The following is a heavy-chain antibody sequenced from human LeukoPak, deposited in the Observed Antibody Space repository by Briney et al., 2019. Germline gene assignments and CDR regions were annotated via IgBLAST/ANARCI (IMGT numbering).Heavy chain of an antibody. V-gene: IGHV4-34*01. CDR1: GGSFSGYY. J-gene: IGHJ4*02. Sequence: SETLSLTCAVYGGSFSGYYWSWIRQPPGKGLEWIGEINHSGSTNYNPSLKSRVTLSVDTSKNQFSLKLSSVTAADTAVYYCARHLYSSYSYWGQGTLVTVSS. CDR2: INHSGST. CDR3: ARHLYSSYSY. D-gene: IGHD6-6*01.